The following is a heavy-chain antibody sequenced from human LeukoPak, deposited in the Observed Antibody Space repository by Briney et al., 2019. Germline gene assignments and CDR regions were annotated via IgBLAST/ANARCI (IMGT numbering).Heavy chain of an antibody. Sequence: GGSLRLSCAASGFTFSSYSMNWVRQAPGKGLEWVSYIGSSSSTIYYADSVKGRFTISRDNAKNSLYLQMNSLRAEDTAVYYCARGSRFDPWGQGTLVTVSS. CDR1: GFTFSSYS. J-gene: IGHJ5*02. CDR2: IGSSSSTI. V-gene: IGHV3-48*04. D-gene: IGHD2-15*01. CDR3: ARGSRFDP.